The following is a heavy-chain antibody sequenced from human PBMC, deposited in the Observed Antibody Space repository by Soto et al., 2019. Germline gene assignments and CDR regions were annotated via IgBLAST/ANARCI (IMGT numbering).Heavy chain of an antibody. CDR3: AKDLEDIVVVARDGMDV. Sequence: GGSLRLSCAASGFTFSSYAMSWVRQAPGKGLEWVSAISGSGGSTYYADSVKGRFTISRGNSKNTLYLQMNSLRAEDTAVYYCAKDLEDIVVVARDGMDVWGQGTTVTVSS. J-gene: IGHJ6*02. CDR2: ISGSGGST. D-gene: IGHD2-15*01. CDR1: GFTFSSYA. V-gene: IGHV3-23*01.